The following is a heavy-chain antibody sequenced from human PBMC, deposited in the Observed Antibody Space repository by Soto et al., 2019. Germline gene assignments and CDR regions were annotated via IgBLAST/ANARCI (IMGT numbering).Heavy chain of an antibody. Sequence: ASVKVSCKASGYTFTSYAMHWVRQAPGQRLEWMGWINAGNGNTKYSQKFQGRVTITRDTSASTAYMDLSSLRSEDTAVYYCARYLRAVTRYFDWLGPWENWFDPWGQGTLVTVSS. CDR3: ARYLRAVTRYFDWLGPWENWFDP. CDR2: INAGNGNT. D-gene: IGHD3-9*01. V-gene: IGHV1-3*01. CDR1: GYTFTSYA. J-gene: IGHJ5*02.